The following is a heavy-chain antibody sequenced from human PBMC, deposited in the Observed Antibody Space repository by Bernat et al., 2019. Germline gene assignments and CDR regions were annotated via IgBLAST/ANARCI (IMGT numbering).Heavy chain of an antibody. V-gene: IGHV3-15*01. Sequence: EVQLVESGGGLLKPGGSLRLSCAGSGFIFSNAWMSWVRQAPGKGLEWVARIKSKPDGETIDYAAPVKGRFTISRDDSKNTVYLQMNGLKTEDTAVYFCITGWYFDLWGRATLVTVSS. J-gene: IGHJ2*01. CDR3: ITGWYFDL. CDR2: IKSKPDGETI. CDR1: GFIFSNAW.